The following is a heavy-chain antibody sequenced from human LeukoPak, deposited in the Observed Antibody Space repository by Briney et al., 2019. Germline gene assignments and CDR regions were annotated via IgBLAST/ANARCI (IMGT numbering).Heavy chain of an antibody. CDR1: GGSISNYY. J-gene: IGHJ4*02. CDR2: IYYTGIT. CDR3: ARDLGGSYGEAY. D-gene: IGHD1-26*01. V-gene: IGHV4-59*12. Sequence: SETLSLTCTVSGGSISNYYWSWIRQPPGKGLEWIGYIYYTGITKYNPSLKSRVTISGDTSKNQFSLKLNSVTAADTAVYYCARDLGGSYGEAYWGQGTLVTVSS.